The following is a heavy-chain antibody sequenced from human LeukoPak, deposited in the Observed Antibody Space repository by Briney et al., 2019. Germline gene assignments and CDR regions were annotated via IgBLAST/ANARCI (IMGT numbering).Heavy chain of an antibody. CDR2: IYYSGST. CDR3: ARAARLQGFDY. V-gene: IGHV4-59*01. D-gene: IGHD4-4*01. Sequence: PSETLSLTCTVSGGSISSYYWSWIRQPPGKGLEWIGYIYYSGSTNYNPSLKSRVTISVDTSKNQFSLKLSSVTAADTAVYYCARAARLQGFDYWGQGTLVTVSS. J-gene: IGHJ4*02. CDR1: GGSISSYY.